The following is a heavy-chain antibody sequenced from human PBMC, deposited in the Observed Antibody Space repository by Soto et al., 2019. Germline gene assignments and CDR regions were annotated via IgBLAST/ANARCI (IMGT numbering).Heavy chain of an antibody. CDR3: ARDRDSRSWSHYYYDGMDV. D-gene: IGHD6-13*01. CDR1: GGSISSGGYY. J-gene: IGHJ6*02. CDR2: IYYSGST. Sequence: QVQLQESGPGLVKPSQTLSLTCTVSGGSISSGGYYWSWIRQHPGKGLEWIGYIYYSGSTYYNPSHKSRVTISVDPSKNQFSLQLSSVTAADTAVYYCARDRDSRSWSHYYYDGMDVWGQGTTVTVSS. V-gene: IGHV4-31*03.